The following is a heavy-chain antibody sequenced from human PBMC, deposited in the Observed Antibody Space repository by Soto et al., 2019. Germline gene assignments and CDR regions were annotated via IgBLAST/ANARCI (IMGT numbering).Heavy chain of an antibody. CDR3: ARDFTGWPPDGVDY. Sequence: ASVKVSCKASGYTFTSYDITWVRQAIGQGLEWMGWMNPNSGNTGYAQKFQGRVTMTRNASISTAYMELRSLRYDDTAMYYCARDFTGWPPDGVDYWGQGTQVT. J-gene: IGHJ4*02. D-gene: IGHD3-16*01. V-gene: IGHV1-8*01. CDR1: GYTFTSYD. CDR2: MNPNSGNT.